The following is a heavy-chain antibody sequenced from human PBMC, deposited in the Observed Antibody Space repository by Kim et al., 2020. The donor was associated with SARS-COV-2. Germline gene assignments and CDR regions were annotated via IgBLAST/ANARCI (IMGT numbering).Heavy chain of an antibody. Sequence: SETLSLTCTVSGGSISSSSYYWGWIRQPPGKGLEWIGSIYYSGSTYYNPSLKSRVTISVDTSKNQFSLKLISVTAADTAVYYCAGHLSSIQLWFWLAWGQGTLVTVSS. CDR1: GGSISSSSYY. CDR2: IYYSGST. CDR3: AGHLSSIQLWFWLA. J-gene: IGHJ5*02. V-gene: IGHV4-39*01. D-gene: IGHD5-18*01.